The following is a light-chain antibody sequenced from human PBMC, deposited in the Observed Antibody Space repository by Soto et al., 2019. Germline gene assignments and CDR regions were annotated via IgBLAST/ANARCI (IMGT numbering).Light chain of an antibody. CDR2: RTD. J-gene: IGLJ1*01. CDR1: SSNIGKNI. CDR3: AAWDDSLNGQV. Sequence: QSVLTQPPSASGTPGQRVTISCSGSSSNIGKNIVNWYQQLPGTAPKLLIYRTDQRPSGVPDRFSGSKSGTSASLAISGLQSEDEADYYCAAWDDSLNGQVFGTGAKLTVL. V-gene: IGLV1-44*01.